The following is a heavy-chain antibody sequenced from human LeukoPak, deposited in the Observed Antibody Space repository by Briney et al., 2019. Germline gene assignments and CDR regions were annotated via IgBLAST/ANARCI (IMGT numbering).Heavy chain of an antibody. V-gene: IGHV3-23*01. Sequence: PGGSLRLSCAASGFTFSTYAMSWVRQAPGKGRLWVSGISGSGGSTNYADSVKGRFTISRDNSKNTLFLQVNSLRAEDTAVYYCAKAYSSVWYYFDYWGQGTLVTVSS. CDR2: ISGSGGST. D-gene: IGHD6-19*01. J-gene: IGHJ4*02. CDR3: AKAYSSVWYYFDY. CDR1: GFTFSTYA.